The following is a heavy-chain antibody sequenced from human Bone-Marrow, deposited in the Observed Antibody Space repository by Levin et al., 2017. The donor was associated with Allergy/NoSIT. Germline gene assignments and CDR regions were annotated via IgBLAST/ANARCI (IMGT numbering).Heavy chain of an antibody. CDR2: IYPGDSDT. CDR3: ARRRHYAIRGSGYYDGLDV. V-gene: IGHV5-51*01. J-gene: IGHJ6*02. CDR1: GYNFSTDW. Sequence: AGESLKISCQGSGYNFSTDWIAWVRQMPGKGLEWMGIIYPGDSDTRYSPSFQGQVTFSADKTISTAYLQWSSLEASDTAIYYCARRRHYAIRGSGYYDGLDVWGQGTTVTVSS. D-gene: IGHD2-2*01.